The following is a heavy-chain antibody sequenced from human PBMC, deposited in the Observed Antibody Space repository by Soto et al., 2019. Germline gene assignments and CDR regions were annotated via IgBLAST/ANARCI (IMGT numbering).Heavy chain of an antibody. Sequence: PGESLKISCKGSGYTFSTYWIAWVRQMPGKGLEWMGIIYPGDYDTKYSPSFQGQVTISADRSTSTAYLQWSSLKTSDSAMYFCARGGDKSTYFNYWGQGVLVTVSS. V-gene: IGHV5-51*01. CDR2: IYPGDYDT. J-gene: IGHJ4*02. CDR1: GYTFSTYW. CDR3: ARGGDKSTYFNY. D-gene: IGHD2-21*01.